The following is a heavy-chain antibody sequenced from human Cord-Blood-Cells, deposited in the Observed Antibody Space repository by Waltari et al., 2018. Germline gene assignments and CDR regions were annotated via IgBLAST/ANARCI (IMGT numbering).Heavy chain of an antibody. J-gene: IGHJ5*02. Sequence: QLQLQESGPGLVMPSATLFTTCTGSGGSLSSSSYHRGWIRQPPGKGLGWIGSIYYSGITYYNPSLKSRVTISVDTSKNQFSLKLSSVTAADTAVYYCARMYYDFWSGYRDWFDPWGQGTLVTVSS. D-gene: IGHD3-3*01. CDR1: GGSLSSSSYH. V-gene: IGHV4-39*01. CDR3: ARMYYDFWSGYRDWFDP. CDR2: IYYSGIT.